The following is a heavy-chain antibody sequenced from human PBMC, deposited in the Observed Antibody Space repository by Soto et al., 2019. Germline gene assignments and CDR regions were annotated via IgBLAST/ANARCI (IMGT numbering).Heavy chain of an antibody. D-gene: IGHD2-2*01. Sequence: GSMKISCQGCGYNFASYWISWVRQMPGKGLEWMGRIDPIDSYTNYSPSFQGHVTISADKSISTAYLQWSSLKASDTAMYYCARRYCSSASCPRNYYGMDVWGQGTTVTVSS. J-gene: IGHJ6*02. CDR3: ARRYCSSASCPRNYYGMDV. V-gene: IGHV5-10-1*01. CDR2: IDPIDSYT. CDR1: GYNFASYW.